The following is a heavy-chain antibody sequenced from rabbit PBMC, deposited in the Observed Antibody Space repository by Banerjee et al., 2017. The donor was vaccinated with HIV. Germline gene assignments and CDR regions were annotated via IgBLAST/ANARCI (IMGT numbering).Heavy chain of an antibody. CDR1: GFSFSSSYY. Sequence: QEQLVESGGGLVQPEGSLTLTCTASGFSFSSSYYMCWVRQAPGKGLEWIACIYTGDGNTYYASWAKGRFTISKTSSTTVTLQMTSLTGADTATYFSARGGSNYWSPTTRLNLRGPGTLVTVS. CDR3: ARGGSNYWSPTTRLNL. J-gene: IGHJ3*01. D-gene: IGHD8-1*01. CDR2: IYTGDGNT. V-gene: IGHV1S45*01.